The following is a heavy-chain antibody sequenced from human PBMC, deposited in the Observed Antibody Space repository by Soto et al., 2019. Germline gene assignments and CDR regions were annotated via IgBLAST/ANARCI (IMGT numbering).Heavy chain of an antibody. CDR2: ISAYKGNT. CDR1: GYTFTSYA. J-gene: IGHJ4*02. D-gene: IGHD1-1*01. CDR3: ARETPATGTPDY. Sequence: QVHLVQSGPEVKKPGASVKVSCKASGYTFTSYAISWVRQAPGQGIEWVGWISAYKGNTNSAKKLKGRVTMTTDTSASTAYMELRSLTSDDTAVYYCARETPATGTPDYWGQGTLVAVSS. V-gene: IGHV1-18*04.